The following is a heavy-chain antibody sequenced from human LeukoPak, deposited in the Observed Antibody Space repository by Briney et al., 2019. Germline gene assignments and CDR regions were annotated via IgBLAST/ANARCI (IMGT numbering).Heavy chain of an antibody. V-gene: IGHV4-59*01. CDR1: GDSLNSYY. Sequence: SETLSLTCTVSGDSLNSYYWSWIRQPPGVGLQWIGYIFYSGSSNYNASLRSRVAISVDTSKNQFSLKLTSVTAADTAVYYCAGRAARFFDYWGQGILDTVSS. CDR2: IFYSGSS. J-gene: IGHJ4*02. CDR3: AGRAARFFDY. D-gene: IGHD6-25*01.